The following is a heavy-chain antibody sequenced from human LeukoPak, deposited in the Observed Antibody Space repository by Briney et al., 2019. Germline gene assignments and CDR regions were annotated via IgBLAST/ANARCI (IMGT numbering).Heavy chain of an antibody. Sequence: PRGSLRLSCAASGFTFSTYAMSWVRQAPGKGLEWVSSISSSGGGTYYADSVKGRVTISRDNSKNTLYLQMNSLRAEDTAVYYCARFSGYDYFDYWGQGTLVTVSS. CDR2: ISSSGGGT. CDR1: GFTFSTYA. CDR3: ARFSGYDYFDY. V-gene: IGHV3-23*01. D-gene: IGHD5-12*01. J-gene: IGHJ4*02.